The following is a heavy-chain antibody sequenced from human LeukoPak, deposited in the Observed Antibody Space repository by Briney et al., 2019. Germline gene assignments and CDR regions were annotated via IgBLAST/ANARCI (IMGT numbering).Heavy chain of an antibody. Sequence: GGSLRLSCAASGFTVSSNYMSWVRQAPGKGLEWVSVMYSGGSTFYADSVRGRFTISRDNSKNTLYLQMNSLRAEDTAVYYCARGGTRYDRRFVFDYWGQGVLVTVSS. CDR3: ARGGTRYDRRFVFDY. V-gene: IGHV3-66*01. D-gene: IGHD3-10*01. CDR2: MYSGGST. CDR1: GFTVSSNY. J-gene: IGHJ4*02.